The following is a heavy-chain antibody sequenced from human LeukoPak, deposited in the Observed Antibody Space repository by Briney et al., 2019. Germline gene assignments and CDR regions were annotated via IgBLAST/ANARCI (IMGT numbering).Heavy chain of an antibody. CDR1: GYTFTSYD. D-gene: IGHD1-7*01. CDR2: MNPNSGNT. CDR3: ARESPTGATDAFDI. J-gene: IGHJ3*02. V-gene: IGHV1-8*01. Sequence: ASVKVSCKASGYTFTSYDINWVRQATGQGLEWMGWMNPNSGNTGYAQKFQGRVTITRNTSISTAYMELSSLRSEDTAVYYCARESPTGATDAFDIWGQGTMVTVSS.